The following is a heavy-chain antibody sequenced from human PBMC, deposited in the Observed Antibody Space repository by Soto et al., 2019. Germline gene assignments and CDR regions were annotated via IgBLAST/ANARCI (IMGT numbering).Heavy chain of an antibody. Sequence: QVQLVQSGAEVKKPGSSVRVSCKASGGTFSSHAFTWVRQAPGQGLEWMGGIIPMFGTPNYAQKFQGRLTITAESGTSYMELRSLRAEDTAVFFCARDRDVVDGYSFGIFDLWGQGTRVTVSS. V-gene: IGHV1-69*01. CDR3: ARDRDVVDGYSFGIFDL. CDR2: IIPMFGTP. J-gene: IGHJ4*02. CDR1: GGTFSSHA. D-gene: IGHD5-18*01.